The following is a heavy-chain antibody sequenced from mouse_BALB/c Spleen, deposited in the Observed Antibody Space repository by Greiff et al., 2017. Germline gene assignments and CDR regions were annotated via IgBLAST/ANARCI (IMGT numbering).Heavy chain of an antibody. CDR1: GFNFKDYY. J-gene: IGHJ3*01. CDR3: NEDDPAWIAY. Sequence: EVQLQQSGAELVRPGASVKLSCTASGFNFKDYYMHWVKQRPEQGLEWIGWIDPGNGDTEYAPKFQGKATMTADTSSNTAYLQLSSLTSEDTAVYYCNEDDPAWIAYWGQGTLVTVSA. CDR2: IDPGNGDT. V-gene: IGHV14-4*02.